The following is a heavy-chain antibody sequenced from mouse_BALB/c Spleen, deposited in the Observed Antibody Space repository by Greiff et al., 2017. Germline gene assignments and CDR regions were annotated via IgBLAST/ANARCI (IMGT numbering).Heavy chain of an antibody. J-gene: IGHJ4*01. Sequence: QVQLKQSGAELARPGASVKLSCKASGYTFTSYWMQWVKQRPGQGLEWIGAIYPGDGDTRYTQKFKGKATLTADKSSSTAYMQLSSLASEDSAVYYWARNGSPAMDYWGQGTSVTVSS. CDR3: ARNGSPAMDY. CDR1: GYTFTSYW. D-gene: IGHD1-1*01. V-gene: IGHV1-87*01. CDR2: IYPGDGDT.